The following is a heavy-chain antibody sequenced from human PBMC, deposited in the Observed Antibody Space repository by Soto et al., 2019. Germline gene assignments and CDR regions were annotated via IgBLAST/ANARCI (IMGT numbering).Heavy chain of an antibody. CDR3: AKDKPGTTSFDY. D-gene: IGHD1-1*01. CDR1: GFTISSHA. Sequence: EVQLLESGGGLVQPGGSLRLSCAASGFTISSHAMYWVRQAPGKGLEWVSGISDRGDTTHYADSVKGRFTISRDTSKNPLYLHLNTLRADDTAVYYCAKDKPGTTSFDYWGQGTLVTVSS. V-gene: IGHV3-23*01. J-gene: IGHJ4*02. CDR2: ISDRGDTT.